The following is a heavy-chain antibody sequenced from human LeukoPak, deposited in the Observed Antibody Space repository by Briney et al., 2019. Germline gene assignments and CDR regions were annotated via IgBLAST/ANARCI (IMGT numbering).Heavy chain of an antibody. D-gene: IGHD3-10*01. J-gene: IGHJ4*02. CDR2: ISAYNGNT. V-gene: IGHV1-18*01. CDR3: AALYYGSGVADY. Sequence: ASVKVSCKASGYTFTSYGISWVRQAPGQGLEWMGWISAYNGNTNCAQKLQGRVTMTTDTSTSTAYMELRSLRSDDTAVYYCAALYYGSGVADYWGQGTLVTVSS. CDR1: GYTFTSYG.